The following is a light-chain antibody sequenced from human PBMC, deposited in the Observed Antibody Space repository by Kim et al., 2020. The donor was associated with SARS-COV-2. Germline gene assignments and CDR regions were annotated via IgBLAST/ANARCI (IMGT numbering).Light chain of an antibody. V-gene: IGLV3-9*01. CDR3: QVWDSSTAV. J-gene: IGLJ3*02. Sequence: SVALGQTARITCGGNNIGSKNVHWYQQKPGQAPVLVIYRDSNRPSGIPERFSGSNSWNTATLTISRAQAGDEADYYCQVWDSSTAVFGGGTQLTVL. CDR1: NIGSKN. CDR2: RDS.